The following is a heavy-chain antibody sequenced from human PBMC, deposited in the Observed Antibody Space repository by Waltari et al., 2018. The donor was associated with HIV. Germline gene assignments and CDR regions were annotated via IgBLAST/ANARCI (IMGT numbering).Heavy chain of an antibody. CDR1: GYPFTDYY. V-gene: IGHV1-2*02. J-gene: IGHJ3*01. Sequence: QVKLVQSGAEVRKPGASVKVSCKTSGYPFTDYYIHWVRQAPGQGLEWMGWINPNSGDTNYAQKFRGRVTLTRATSIHTAHMEVSRLTSDDTTVYYCARQMTFYDAFDLWGQGTLVTVSS. CDR2: INPNSGDT. CDR3: ARQMTFYDAFDL.